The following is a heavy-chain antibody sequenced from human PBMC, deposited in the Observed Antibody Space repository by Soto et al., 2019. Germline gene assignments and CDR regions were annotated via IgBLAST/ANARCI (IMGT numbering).Heavy chain of an antibody. CDR3: ARDRGRDGYNLDAFDI. CDR2: IYYSGST. CDR1: GGSISSGGYY. Sequence: NPSETLSLTCTVSGGSISSGGYYWSWIRQHPGKGLEWIGYIYYSGSTYYNPSLKSRVTISVDTSKNQFSLKLSSVTAADTAVYYCARDRGRDGYNLDAFDIWGQGTMVT. V-gene: IGHV4-31*03. J-gene: IGHJ3*02. D-gene: IGHD5-12*01.